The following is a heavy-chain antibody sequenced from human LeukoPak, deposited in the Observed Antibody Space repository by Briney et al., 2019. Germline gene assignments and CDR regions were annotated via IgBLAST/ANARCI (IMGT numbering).Heavy chain of an antibody. V-gene: IGHV3-30*04. CDR3: ARQSLAASGLDY. Sequence: PGGSLRLSCAVSGFTLSEHDMHWVRQIPGKGLAWVAVVKDDGSYTSYAASVKGRFTISRDNFKNTVVLQMNSLSVDDTAIYYCARQSLAASGLDYWGQGMLVTVSS. CDR1: GFTLSEHD. D-gene: IGHD6-13*01. J-gene: IGHJ4*02. CDR2: VKDDGSYT.